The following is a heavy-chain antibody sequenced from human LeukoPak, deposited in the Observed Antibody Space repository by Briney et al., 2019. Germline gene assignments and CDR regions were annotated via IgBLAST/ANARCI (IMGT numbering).Heavy chain of an antibody. Sequence: SETLSLTCTVSGGSISSYYWSWIRQPPGKGLEWIGYIYYSGSTNYNPSLKSRVTISVDTSKNQFSLKLSSVTAADTAVYYCARHVDVVVVAGIRFDPWGQGTPVTVSS. V-gene: IGHV4-59*08. J-gene: IGHJ5*02. CDR2: IYYSGST. CDR1: GGSISSYY. D-gene: IGHD2-15*01. CDR3: ARHVDVVVVAGIRFDP.